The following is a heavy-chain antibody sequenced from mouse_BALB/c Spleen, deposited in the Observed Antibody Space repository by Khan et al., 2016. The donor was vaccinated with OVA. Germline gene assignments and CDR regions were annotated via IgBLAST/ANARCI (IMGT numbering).Heavy chain of an antibody. CDR2: VNTYYGDA. J-gene: IGHJ3*01. CDR1: GYTFTDFT. CDR3: ARGGGGDRFAY. Sequence: QVQLQQSGAELVRPGVSVKISCKGSGYTFTDFTMHWVKQSHAKSLEWIGVVNTYYGDATYNQKFKGKATMTVDKSSTTAYMELDRLTSEDSAIFDCARGGGGDRFAYWGQGTLVTVSA. V-gene: IGHV1S137*01.